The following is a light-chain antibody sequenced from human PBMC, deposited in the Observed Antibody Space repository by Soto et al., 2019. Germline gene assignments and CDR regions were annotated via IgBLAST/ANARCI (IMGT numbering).Light chain of an antibody. V-gene: IGKV4-1*01. Sequence: DIVMTQSPDSLAVSLGERATINCKSSQSVLYSSNNKNYLAWYQQKPGQPPKLLIYWASTRESGVPDRFSGSGSGTDFTLTIRSLQAEDVAVYYCQQYYRTSLTLRGGRTVDIK. J-gene: IGKJ4*01. CDR3: QQYYRTSLT. CDR2: WAS. CDR1: QSVLYSSNNKNY.